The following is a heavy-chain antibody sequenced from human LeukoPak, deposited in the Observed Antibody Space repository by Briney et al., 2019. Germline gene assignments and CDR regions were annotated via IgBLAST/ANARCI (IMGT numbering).Heavy chain of an antibody. J-gene: IGHJ4*02. V-gene: IGHV4-34*01. Sequence: SETLSLTCAVYGGSFSGYYWRWLRQPPGKGVEWVGEINHSGSTNYNPSLKSRVTISVDTSKNQFSLKLSSVTAADTAVYYCATEVVPAAITPGWGQGTLVTVSS. CDR1: GGSFSGYY. CDR3: ATEVVPAAITPG. D-gene: IGHD2-2*01. CDR2: INHSGST.